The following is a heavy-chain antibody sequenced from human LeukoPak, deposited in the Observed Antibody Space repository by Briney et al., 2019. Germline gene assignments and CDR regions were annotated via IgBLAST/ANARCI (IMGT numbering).Heavy chain of an antibody. D-gene: IGHD6-19*01. V-gene: IGHV4-31*03. Sequence: SETLSLTCTVSGGSISTGGHYWNWIRQHPGKGLEWIGYIYYSGTTYYNPPLKSRISISLDTSKNQFSLKLTSVTAADTAVYYCATNSGWRFDYWGQGTLVTVSS. J-gene: IGHJ4*02. CDR2: IYYSGTT. CDR3: ATNSGWRFDY. CDR1: GGSISTGGHY.